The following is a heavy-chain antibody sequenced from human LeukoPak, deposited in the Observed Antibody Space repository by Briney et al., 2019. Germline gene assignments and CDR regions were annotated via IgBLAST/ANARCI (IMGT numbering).Heavy chain of an antibody. CDR1: GGSISSYY. D-gene: IGHD1-26*01. V-gene: IGHV4-59*01. Sequence: SETLSLTCTVSGGSISSYYWSWIRQPPGKGLDWIGYVHNTGTTNYNPSLKSRVTMSVDTSKNQFSLKRSSVTAADTATYYCAREVGTTGNFDSWGQGTLVTVSS. CDR2: VHNTGTT. CDR3: AREVGTTGNFDS. J-gene: IGHJ4*02.